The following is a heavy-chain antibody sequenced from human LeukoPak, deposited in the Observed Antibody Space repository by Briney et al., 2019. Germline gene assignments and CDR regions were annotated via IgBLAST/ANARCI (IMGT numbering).Heavy chain of an antibody. CDR2: IGADGGST. Sequence: GGSLRLSCAASGFTFTTNVMTWVRQAPGKGLKWVAAIGADGGSTDYADSVRGRFTISRDNSKNNLFLQMNSLRAEDTALYYCARRVGGTPDYWGRGTLVTVSS. J-gene: IGHJ4*02. V-gene: IGHV3-23*01. D-gene: IGHD6-19*01. CDR1: GFTFTTNV. CDR3: ARRVGGTPDY.